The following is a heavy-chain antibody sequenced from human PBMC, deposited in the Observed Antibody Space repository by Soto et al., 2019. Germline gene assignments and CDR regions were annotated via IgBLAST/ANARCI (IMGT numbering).Heavy chain of an antibody. J-gene: IGHJ6*02. CDR3: VRGNFYYGMDV. CDR2: MSGSGDAI. V-gene: IGHV3-11*01. Sequence: PGGSLRLSCTTSGFTFSYYYMTWVRQSPGKGLEWISYMSGSGDAIYYADSVKGRFTISRDNAKNSLHLEMNNLRVEDTAMYYCVRGNFYYGMDVWGQGTTVTVSS. CDR1: GFTFSYYY.